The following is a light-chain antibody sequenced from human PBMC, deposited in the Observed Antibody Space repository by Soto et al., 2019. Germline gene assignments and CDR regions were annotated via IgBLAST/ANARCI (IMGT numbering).Light chain of an antibody. CDR3: KQYGNSPLT. V-gene: IGKV3-20*01. Sequence: IVLTQSPATLSFSPGDRATLSCRASQSVRSDYFAWYQQKPGQAPRVIIFGVSTRATAIPDRFSGSGSGKDFTLTISRLEPEDFALYYCKQYGNSPLTFGGGTKVDIX. CDR2: GVS. CDR1: QSVRSDY. J-gene: IGKJ4*01.